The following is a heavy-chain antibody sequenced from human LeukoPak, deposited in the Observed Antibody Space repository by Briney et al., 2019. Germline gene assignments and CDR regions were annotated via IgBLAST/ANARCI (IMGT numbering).Heavy chain of an antibody. V-gene: IGHV4-4*07. CDR1: GGSISSYY. CDR3: ARAPRVAVLYYFDY. Sequence: SETLSLTCTVSGGSISSYYWSWIRQPAGKGLEWIGRIYTSGSTNYNPSLKSRVTMSVDTSKNQFSLQLNSVTPEDTAVYYCARAPRVAVLYYFDYWGQGTLVTVSS. D-gene: IGHD6-19*01. J-gene: IGHJ4*02. CDR2: IYTSGST.